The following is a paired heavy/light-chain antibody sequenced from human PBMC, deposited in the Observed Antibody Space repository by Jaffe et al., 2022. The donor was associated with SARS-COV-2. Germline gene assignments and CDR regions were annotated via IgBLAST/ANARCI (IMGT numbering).Light chain of an antibody. Sequence: QSALTQPASVSGSPGQSITISCTGTSSDVGGYNYVSWYQQHPGKAPKLMIYEVSNRPSGVPDRFSGSKSGNTASLTISGLQAEDEADYYCSSYTSSYVFGTGTKVTVL. CDR2: EVS. V-gene: IGLV2-14*01. CDR1: SSDVGGYNY. J-gene: IGLJ1*01. CDR3: SSYTSSYV.
Heavy chain of an antibody. V-gene: IGHV4-34*01. CDR1: GGSFSGYY. Sequence: QVQLQQWGAGLLKPSETLSLTCAVYGGSFSGYYWSWIRQPPGKGLEWIGEINHSGSTNYNPSLKSRVTISVDTSKNQFSLKLSSVTAADTAVYYCARGGRIAAAGMAGYSYGYSRPHYGMDVWGQGTTVTVSS. CDR2: INHSGST. D-gene: IGHD5-18*01. J-gene: IGHJ6*02. CDR3: ARGGRIAAAGMAGYSYGYSRPHYGMDV.